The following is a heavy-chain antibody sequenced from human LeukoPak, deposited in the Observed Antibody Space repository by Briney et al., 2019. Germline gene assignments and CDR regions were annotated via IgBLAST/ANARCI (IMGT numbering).Heavy chain of an antibody. J-gene: IGHJ6*03. V-gene: IGHV1-8*03. D-gene: IGHD6-19*01. CDR3: ARRAVDNSYYYYMDV. CDR2: MNPKSGNT. CDR1: GYRFTGYY. Sequence: ASVKVSCKTSGYRFTGYYLHWVRQVTGQGLEWMGWMNPKSGNTGYAQKFQGRVTITRNTSISTAYMEVSSLRYEDTAVYYCARRAVDNSYYYYMDVWGKGTTVTVSS.